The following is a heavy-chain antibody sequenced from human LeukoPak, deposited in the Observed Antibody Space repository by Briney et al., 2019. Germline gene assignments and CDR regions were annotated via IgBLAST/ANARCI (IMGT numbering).Heavy chain of an antibody. D-gene: IGHD3-10*01. Sequence: GGSLRPSCTASGFTFSSYTMNWVRQAPGKGLEWVSAVSEYRSTPYYADSVRGRFTISRDNSKNTLYLQMDSLAAEDTAIYYCTKRVDGSGSYYIDYWGQGILVTVSS. CDR2: VSEYRSTP. V-gene: IGHV3-23*01. CDR1: GFTFSSYT. J-gene: IGHJ4*01. CDR3: TKRVDGSGSYYIDY.